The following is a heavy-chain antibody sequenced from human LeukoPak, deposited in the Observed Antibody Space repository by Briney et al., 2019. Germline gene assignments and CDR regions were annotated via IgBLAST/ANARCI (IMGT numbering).Heavy chain of an antibody. Sequence: GGSLRLSCAVSGFTFSSYSMNWVRQAPGKGLEWVSSISSSSSYIYYADSVKGRFTISRDNAKNSLYLQMNSLRAEDTAVYYCARGYCSSTSCYRYYGMDVWGQGTTVTVSS. CDR3: ARGYCSSTSCYRYYGMDV. D-gene: IGHD2-2*01. CDR1: GFTFSSYS. V-gene: IGHV3-21*01. J-gene: IGHJ6*02. CDR2: ISSSSSYI.